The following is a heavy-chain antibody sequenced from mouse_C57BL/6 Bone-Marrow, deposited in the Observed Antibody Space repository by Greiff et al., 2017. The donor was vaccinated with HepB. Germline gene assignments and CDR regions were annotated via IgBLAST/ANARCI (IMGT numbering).Heavy chain of an antibody. V-gene: IGHV1-69*01. Sequence: QVQLQQPGAELVMPGASVKLSCKASGYTFTSYWMHWVKQRPGQGLEWIGEIDPSDSYTNYNQKFKGKSTLTVDKSSSTAYMQLSSLTSEDSAVYYCARSPYENLCYTMDYWGQGTSVTVSS. D-gene: IGHD2-3*01. CDR3: ARSPYENLCYTMDY. J-gene: IGHJ4*01. CDR2: IDPSDSYT. CDR1: GYTFTSYW.